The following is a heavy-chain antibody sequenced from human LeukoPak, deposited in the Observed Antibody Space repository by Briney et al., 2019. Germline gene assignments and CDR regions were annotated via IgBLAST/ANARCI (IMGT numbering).Heavy chain of an antibody. D-gene: IGHD3-10*01. CDR3: AREYRGEYYFAY. CDR1: GFTVSSNY. Sequence: GGSLRLSCAASGFTVSSNYMSWVRQAPGKGLEWVSVIYSGGSTYYADSVKGRFTISRDNSKNTLYLQMNSLRAEDTAVYYCAREYRGEYYFAYWGQGTLVTVPS. V-gene: IGHV3-66*01. CDR2: IYSGGST. J-gene: IGHJ4*02.